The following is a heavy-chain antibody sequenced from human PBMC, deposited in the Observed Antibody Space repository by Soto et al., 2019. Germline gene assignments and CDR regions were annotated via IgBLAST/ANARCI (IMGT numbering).Heavy chain of an antibody. J-gene: IGHJ4*02. D-gene: IGHD3-9*01. CDR1: GGSISSGGYY. V-gene: IGHV4-31*03. CDR2: IYYSGST. CDR3: ASIIYDILNGYTYYFDY. Sequence: QVQLQESGPGLVKPSQTLSLTCTVSGGSISSGGYYWSWIRQHPGKGLEWIGYIYYSGSTYYNPSLKSRVTISVDTSKNQFSLKLGSVTAADTAVYYCASIIYDILNGYTYYFDYWGQGTLVTVSS.